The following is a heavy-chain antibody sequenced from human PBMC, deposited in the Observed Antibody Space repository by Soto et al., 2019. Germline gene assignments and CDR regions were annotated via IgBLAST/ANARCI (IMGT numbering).Heavy chain of an antibody. J-gene: IGHJ4*02. CDR2: IVVGSGNT. Sequence: VASVKVSCKASGFTFTHSAVQWVRQARGQRLEWIGWIVVGSGNTNYAQKFQERVTITRDMSTSTAYMELSSLRSEDTAMYYCAAGSGFSSGPDYWGQGTLVTVS. CDR1: GFTFTHSA. D-gene: IGHD6-19*01. CDR3: AAGSGFSSGPDY. V-gene: IGHV1-58*01.